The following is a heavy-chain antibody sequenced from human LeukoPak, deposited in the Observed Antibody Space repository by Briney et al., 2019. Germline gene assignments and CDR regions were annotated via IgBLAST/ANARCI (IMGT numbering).Heavy chain of an antibody. D-gene: IGHD6-13*01. CDR2: INHSGST. CDR3: ARVVGSSWYRGGYYGMDV. V-gene: IGHV4-34*01. CDR1: SGSFGGYY. Sequence: PSETLSLTCDVCSGSFGGYYWSWIRQPPGKGLEWIGEINHSGSTSYNPSLKSRVSISVDASKNQFSLKLSSVTAADTAVYYCARVVGSSWYRGGYYGMDVWGQGTTVTVSS. J-gene: IGHJ6*02.